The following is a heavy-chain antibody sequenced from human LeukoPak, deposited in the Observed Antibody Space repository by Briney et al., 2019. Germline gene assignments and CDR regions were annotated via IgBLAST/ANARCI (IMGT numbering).Heavy chain of an antibody. Sequence: SETLSLTCTVSGGSISSYYWSWIRQPPGEGLEWIGEINHSGSTNYNPSLKSRVTISVDTSKNQFSLKLSSVTAADTAVYYCARVRTMRYYYYGMDVWGQGTTVTVSS. CDR3: ARVRTMRYYYYGMDV. CDR1: GGSISSYY. J-gene: IGHJ6*02. CDR2: INHSGST. D-gene: IGHD3-3*01. V-gene: IGHV4-34*01.